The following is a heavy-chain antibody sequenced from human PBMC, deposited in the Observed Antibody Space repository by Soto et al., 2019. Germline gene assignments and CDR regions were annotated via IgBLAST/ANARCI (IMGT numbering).Heavy chain of an antibody. CDR1: GYTFTSYG. V-gene: IGHV1-18*04. Sequence: GASVKVSCKASGYTFTSYGISWVRQAPGQGLEWMGWISAYNGNTNYAQKLQGRVTMTTDTSTSTAYMELRSLRSDDTAVYYCARDKCSCTSRYTNSDPRPWGQATLRTLS. D-gene: IGHD2-2*02. CDR2: ISAYNGNT. CDR3: ARDKCSCTSRYTNSDPRP. J-gene: IGHJ5*02.